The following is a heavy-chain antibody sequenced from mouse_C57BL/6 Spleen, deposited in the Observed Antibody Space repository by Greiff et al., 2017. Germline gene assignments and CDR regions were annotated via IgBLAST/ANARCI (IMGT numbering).Heavy chain of an antibody. CDR2: IDPEDGDT. D-gene: IGHD2-4*01. J-gene: IGHJ4*01. Sequence: VHVKQSGAELVRPGASVKLSCTASGFNIKDYYMHWVQQRPEQGLEWIGRIDPEDGDTEYAPTFQGKATMTADTSSNTAYLQLSSLTSEDTAVYYCTTSGIYYDYDGGLDYWGQGTSVTVAS. CDR3: TTSGIYYDYDGGLDY. V-gene: IGHV14-1*01. CDR1: GFNIKDYY.